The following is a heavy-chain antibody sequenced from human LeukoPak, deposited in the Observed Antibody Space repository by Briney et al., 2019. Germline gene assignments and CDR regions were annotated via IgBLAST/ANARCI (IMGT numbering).Heavy chain of an antibody. CDR1: GDSVSSNSAA. CDR3: ARVEYYDILTGYPPNNWFDP. Sequence: SQTLSLTCALSGDSVSSNSAAWNWIRQSPSRGLEWLGRTYYRSKWYNDYAVSVKSRITINPDTSKNQFSLQLNSVTPEDTAVYYCARVEYYDILTGYPPNNWFDPWGQGTLVTVSS. V-gene: IGHV6-1*01. J-gene: IGHJ5*02. CDR2: TYYRSKWYN. D-gene: IGHD3-9*01.